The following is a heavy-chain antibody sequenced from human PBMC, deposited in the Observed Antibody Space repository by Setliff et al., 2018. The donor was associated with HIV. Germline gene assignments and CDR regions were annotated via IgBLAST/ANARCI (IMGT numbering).Heavy chain of an antibody. CDR3: ARGGDFSGSGSLGS. D-gene: IGHD3-10*01. J-gene: IGHJ5*02. CDR1: GGSITSGTYF. Sequence: PSETLSLTCTVSGGSITSGTYFWSWIRQPAGKGLEWIGRIYVSGSTNYNLSLKSRLTISLDTSKNQFSLRLNSVTAADTAVYYCARGGDFSGSGSLGSWGQGTLVTVSS. CDR2: IYVSGST. V-gene: IGHV4-61*02.